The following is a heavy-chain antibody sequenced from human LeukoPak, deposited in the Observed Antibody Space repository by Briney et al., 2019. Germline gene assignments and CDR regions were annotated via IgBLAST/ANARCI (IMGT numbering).Heavy chain of an antibody. J-gene: IGHJ6*02. Sequence: GGSLRLSCAASGFTVSSNYMSWVRQAPGKGLEWVSVIYSGGSTYYADSVKGRFTISRDNSKNTLYLQMNSLRAEDTAVYYCARCRLPYGSGCYGMDVWGQGTTVTVSS. CDR1: GFTVSSNY. CDR2: IYSGGST. CDR3: ARCRLPYGSGCYGMDV. V-gene: IGHV3-66*01. D-gene: IGHD3-10*01.